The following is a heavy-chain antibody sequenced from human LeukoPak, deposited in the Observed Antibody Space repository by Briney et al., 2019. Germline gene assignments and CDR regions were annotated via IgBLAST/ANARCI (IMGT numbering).Heavy chain of an antibody. Sequence: SGGSLRLSCAASGFTFSDYWIHWVRQAPGKGLVWVSRINTDGSITNYADSVKGRFSISRDNAKNTLYLQMSSLRAEDTAVYYCAREKSIEGYYDTLGFDYWGQGTLVTVSS. CDR2: INTDGSIT. CDR3: AREKSIEGYYDTLGFDY. CDR1: GFTFSDYW. D-gene: IGHD3-22*01. J-gene: IGHJ4*02. V-gene: IGHV3-74*01.